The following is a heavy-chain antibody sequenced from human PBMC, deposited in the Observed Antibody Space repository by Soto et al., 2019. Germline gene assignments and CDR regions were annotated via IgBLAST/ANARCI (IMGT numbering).Heavy chain of an antibody. Sequence: GESLKISCKGSGYSFTSYWIGWVRQMPGKGLEWMGIIYPGDSDTRYSPSSQGQVTISADKSISTAYLQWSSLKASDTAMYYCARQTTSGYCSGGSCRPEEYFQHWGQGTLVTVSS. CDR2: IYPGDSDT. J-gene: IGHJ1*01. D-gene: IGHD2-15*01. V-gene: IGHV5-51*01. CDR1: GYSFTSYW. CDR3: ARQTTSGYCSGGSCRPEEYFQH.